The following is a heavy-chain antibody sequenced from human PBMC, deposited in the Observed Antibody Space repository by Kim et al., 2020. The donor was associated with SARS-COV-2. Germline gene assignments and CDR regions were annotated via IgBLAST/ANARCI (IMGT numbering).Heavy chain of an antibody. D-gene: IGHD6-13*01. CDR3: ARWASSSVTFDY. Sequence: YYADSVKGRFTISRDNAKNSLYLQMNSLRDEDTAVYYCARWASSSVTFDYWGQGTLVTVSS. J-gene: IGHJ4*02. V-gene: IGHV3-48*02.